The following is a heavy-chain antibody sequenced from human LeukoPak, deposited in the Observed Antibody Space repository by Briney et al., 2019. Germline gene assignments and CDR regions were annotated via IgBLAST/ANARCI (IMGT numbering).Heavy chain of an antibody. D-gene: IGHD6-19*01. V-gene: IGHV4-59*08. Sequence: SETLSLTCTVSGGSINSYYWSWIRQPPGKGLEWIGYIYYSGSTKYSPSLKSRVTISVDTSKNQFSLKLSSVTAADTAVYCCARHEGSGWYYFDYWGQGILVTVSS. CDR1: GGSINSYY. CDR2: IYYSGST. CDR3: ARHEGSGWYYFDY. J-gene: IGHJ4*02.